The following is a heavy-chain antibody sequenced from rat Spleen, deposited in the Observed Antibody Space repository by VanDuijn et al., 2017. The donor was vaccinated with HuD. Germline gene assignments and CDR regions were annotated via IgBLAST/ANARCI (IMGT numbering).Heavy chain of an antibody. CDR3: ARLGGG. J-gene: IGHJ2*01. Sequence: QVPLKESGPGLVPPPPTPSPTCTGPGFSLISYTVSLVRQPPGKGLEWMGGIRNDGSKNYNSALKNRRNNSRDTSKSQVFLKMTRLQTEDTAMYFCARLGGGWGQGVMVTVSS. CDR1: GFSLISYT. D-gene: IGHD4-6*01. CDR2: IRNDGSK. V-gene: IGHV2-15*01.